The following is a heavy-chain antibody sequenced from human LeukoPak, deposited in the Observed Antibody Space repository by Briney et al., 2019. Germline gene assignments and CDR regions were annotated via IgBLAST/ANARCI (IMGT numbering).Heavy chain of an antibody. CDR2: IYHSGTT. D-gene: IGHD3-10*01. CDR1: GGSLSSGDYY. V-gene: IGHV4-30-4*01. Sequence: PSETLSLTCTLSGGSLSSGDYYWCWIRQSPGKGLEWIGHIYHSGTTYYNPSLKSRLSMSVDTSKNQFSLNLTSVTPADTAVYYCARTGGYYYLSYYHGMDVWGQGTTVTVSS. CDR3: ARTGGYYYLSYYHGMDV. J-gene: IGHJ6*02.